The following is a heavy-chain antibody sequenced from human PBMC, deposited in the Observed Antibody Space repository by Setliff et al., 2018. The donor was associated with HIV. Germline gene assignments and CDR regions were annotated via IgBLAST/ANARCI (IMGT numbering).Heavy chain of an antibody. D-gene: IGHD2-2*02. CDR2: MYYSGST. Sequence: SETLSLTCAVSGDSISSSNWWSWVRQPPGKGLEWIGYMYYSGSTNYNPSLKSRVTISVDTSKNQLSLKLSSVTAADTAVYYCARVPSIETILFDSWGQGTLVTVSS. V-gene: IGHV4-4*02. CDR3: ARVPSIETILFDS. J-gene: IGHJ4*02. CDR1: GDSISSSNW.